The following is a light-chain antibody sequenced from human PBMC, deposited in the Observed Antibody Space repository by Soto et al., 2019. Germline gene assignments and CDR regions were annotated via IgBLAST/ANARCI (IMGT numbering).Light chain of an antibody. J-gene: IGKJ4*01. CDR1: QSVSRN. V-gene: IGKV3-15*01. CDR3: QQYNNWPLT. Sequence: ETVMTQSPVTLSVSPGERATLSCRASQSVSRNFAWYQQRPGQAPRLLIYGASTRATGVPSRFSGSGSGTEFALTISSLQSEDFAVCYCQQYNNWPLTFGGGTKVEIK. CDR2: GAS.